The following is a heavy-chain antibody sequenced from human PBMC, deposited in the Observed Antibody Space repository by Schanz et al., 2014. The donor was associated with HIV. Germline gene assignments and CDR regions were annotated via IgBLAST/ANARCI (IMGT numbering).Heavy chain of an antibody. J-gene: IGHJ4*02. D-gene: IGHD6-19*01. CDR3: AKMARSVAANTNFDY. CDR2: ISERGGRT. CDR1: GFNFNNYA. V-gene: IGHV3-23*01. Sequence: EVQLLESGGGLEQPGGSLRLSCAASGFNFNNYAMTWVRQAPGKGLEWVSSISERGGRTYYADSVNGRFTISRDNSKNTLSLHMNSLRVEDTAVYYCAKMARSVAANTNFDYWGQGTLVTVSS.